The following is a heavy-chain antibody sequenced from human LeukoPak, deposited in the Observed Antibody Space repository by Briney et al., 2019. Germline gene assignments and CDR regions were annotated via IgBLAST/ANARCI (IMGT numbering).Heavy chain of an antibody. CDR1: GGSISSGDYY. V-gene: IGHV4-30-4*01. CDR2: IYYSGST. J-gene: IGHJ2*01. Sequence: SETLSLTCTVSGGSISSGDYYWSWIRQPPGKGLEWIGYIYYSGSTNYNPSLKSRVTISVDTSKNQFSLKLSSVTAADTAVYYCARRTGYYPYWYFDLWGRGTLVTVSS. CDR3: ARRTGYYPYWYFDL. D-gene: IGHD3-22*01.